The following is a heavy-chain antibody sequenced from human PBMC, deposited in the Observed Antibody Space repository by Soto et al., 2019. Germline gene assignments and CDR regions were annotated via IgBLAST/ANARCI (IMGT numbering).Heavy chain of an antibody. CDR3: ASFIGYCSSTSCHPPQGNSYYYGMDV. V-gene: IGHV5-10-1*01. CDR2: IDPSESYT. J-gene: IGHJ6*02. CDR1: GYSFTSYW. D-gene: IGHD2-2*01. Sequence: GESLKISCKGSGYSFTSYWISWVRQMPGKGLEWMGRIDPSESYTNYSPSFQGHVTISADKSISTAYLQWSSLKASDTAMYYCASFIGYCSSTSCHPPQGNSYYYGMDVWGQGTRVTVSS.